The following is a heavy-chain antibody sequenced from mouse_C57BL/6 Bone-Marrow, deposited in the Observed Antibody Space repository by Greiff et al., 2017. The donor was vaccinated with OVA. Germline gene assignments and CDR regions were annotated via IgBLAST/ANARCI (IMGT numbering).Heavy chain of an antibody. CDR3: ARGLMTPYYFDY. J-gene: IGHJ2*01. CDR2: ISDGGSYT. D-gene: IGHD2-3*01. V-gene: IGHV5-4*03. CDR1: GFTFSSYA. Sequence: EVKLVESGGGLVKPGGSLKLSCAASGFTFSSYAMSWVRQTPEKRLEWVATISDGGSYTYYPDNVKGRFTISRDNAKNNLYLQMSHLKSEDTAMYYCARGLMTPYYFDYWGQGTTLTVSS.